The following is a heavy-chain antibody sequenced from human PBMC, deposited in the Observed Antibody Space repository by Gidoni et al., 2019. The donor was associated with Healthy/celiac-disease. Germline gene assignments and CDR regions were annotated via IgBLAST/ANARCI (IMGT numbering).Heavy chain of an antibody. D-gene: IGHD3-22*01. Sequence: EVQLVQSGAEVKKPGESLKISCKGSGYSFTSYWIGWVRQMPGKGLEWMGIIYPGDSDTRYSPSFQGQVTISADKSISTAYLQWSSLKASDTAMYYCARRPYYYDSSGSFGAFDIWGQGTMVTVSS. CDR2: IYPGDSDT. CDR1: GYSFTSYW. J-gene: IGHJ3*02. CDR3: ARRPYYYDSSGSFGAFDI. V-gene: IGHV5-51*01.